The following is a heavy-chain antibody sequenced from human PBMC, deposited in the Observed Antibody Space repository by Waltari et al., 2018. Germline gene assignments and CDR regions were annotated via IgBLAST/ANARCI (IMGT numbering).Heavy chain of an antibody. CDR3: AKDAGGNFGDAFDI. CDR2: ISCNSGSI. CDR1: GFTFDDYA. J-gene: IGHJ3*02. D-gene: IGHD2-21*02. V-gene: IGHV3-9*01. Sequence: EVQLVESGGGLVQPGRSLRLSCAASGFTFDDYAMHWVRQAPGKGLEWVSGISCNSGSIGYADSVKGRFTISRDNAKNSLYLQMNSLRAEDTALYYCAKDAGGNFGDAFDIWGQGTMVTVSS.